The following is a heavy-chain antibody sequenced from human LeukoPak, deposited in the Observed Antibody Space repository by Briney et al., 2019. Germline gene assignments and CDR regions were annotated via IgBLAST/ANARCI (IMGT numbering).Heavy chain of an antibody. J-gene: IGHJ4*02. CDR2: IYYSGST. D-gene: IGHD3-9*01. CDR3: ASRNDILTGYVFDF. CDR1: GGSVSSSIYY. V-gene: IGHV4-39*01. Sequence: SETLSLTCTVSGGSVSSSIYYWGWIRQPPGKGLEWIGSIYYSGSTSYNPSLKSRVTISVDTSKNQFSLKLTSVTAADTAVHYCASRNDILTGYVFDFWGQGTLVSVSS.